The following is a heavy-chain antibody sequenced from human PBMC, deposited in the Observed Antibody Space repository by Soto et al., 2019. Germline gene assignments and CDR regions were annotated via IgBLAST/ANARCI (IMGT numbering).Heavy chain of an antibody. D-gene: IGHD7-27*01. Sequence: PSETLSLTCAVYGGSFSGYYWSWIRQPPGKGLEWIGEINHSGSTNYNPSLKSRVTKTVDTSKNQFSLKMSYVTVADTAVYYCARVTGTYYGMDVWGQGTTVTVSS. J-gene: IGHJ6*02. V-gene: IGHV4-34*01. CDR3: ARVTGTYYGMDV. CDR1: GGSFSGYY. CDR2: INHSGST.